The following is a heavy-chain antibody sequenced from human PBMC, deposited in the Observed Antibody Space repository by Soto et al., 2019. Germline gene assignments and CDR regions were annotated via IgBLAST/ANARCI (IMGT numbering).Heavy chain of an antibody. CDR2: INAGNGNT. J-gene: IGHJ4*02. D-gene: IGHD3-10*01. Sequence: ASVKVSCKASGYTFTSYAMHWVRQAPGQRLEWMGWINAGNGNTKYSQKFQGRVTITRDTSASTAYMELSSLRSEDTAMYYCARSRGSGSYYTTTEPFDYWGQGTLVTVSS. CDR3: ARSRGSGSYYTTTEPFDY. CDR1: GYTFTSYA. V-gene: IGHV1-3*01.